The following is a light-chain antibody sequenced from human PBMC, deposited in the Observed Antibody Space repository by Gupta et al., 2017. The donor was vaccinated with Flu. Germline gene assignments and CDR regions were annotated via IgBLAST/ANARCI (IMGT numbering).Light chain of an antibody. CDR1: PSRCHDPSNENS. V-gene: IGKV4-1*01. J-gene: IGKJ1*01. CDR2: WTS. Sequence: SLGDGPTINCTSSPSRCHDPSNENSLSCFLQQPRQPPQLLIYWTSSREYWVPAGFSGSGCGTDFSLPISSRQAEDVAVYYCQQQINNPWTFGQGTXVEIK. CDR3: QQQINNPWT.